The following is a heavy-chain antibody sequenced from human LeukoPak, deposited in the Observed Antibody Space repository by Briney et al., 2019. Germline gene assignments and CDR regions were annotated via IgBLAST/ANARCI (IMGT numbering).Heavy chain of an antibody. J-gene: IGHJ4*02. Sequence: GGSLRLSCAASGFTFRSYWMSWVRQAPGKGLEWVANIKQDGGEKCYEDSVKGRFTISRDNAKNSLYLQMNSLRAEDTAVYYCAANGGPFDFWGQGTLVTVSS. CDR2: IKQDGGEK. D-gene: IGHD4-23*01. CDR1: GFTFRSYW. V-gene: IGHV3-7*05. CDR3: AANGGPFDF.